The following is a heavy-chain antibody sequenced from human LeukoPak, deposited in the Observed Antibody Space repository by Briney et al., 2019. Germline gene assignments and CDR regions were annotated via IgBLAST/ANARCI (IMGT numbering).Heavy chain of an antibody. D-gene: IGHD3-9*01. Sequence: SETLSLTCTVSGGSISSGSYYWSWIRQPAGKGLEWIGRIYTSGSTNYNPSLKSRVTISVDTSKNQLSLKLSSVTAADTAVYYCARDRYDILTGYYPFDYWGQGTLVTVSS. CDR3: ARDRYDILTGYYPFDY. V-gene: IGHV4-61*02. CDR1: GGSISSGSYY. CDR2: IYTSGST. J-gene: IGHJ4*02.